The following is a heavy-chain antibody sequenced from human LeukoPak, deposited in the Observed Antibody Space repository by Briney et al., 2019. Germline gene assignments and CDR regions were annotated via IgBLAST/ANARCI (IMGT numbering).Heavy chain of an antibody. CDR1: GYTFTSYG. CDR3: ARGNSNYYDSSGYMDY. J-gene: IGHJ4*02. Sequence: SVKVSCTASGYTFTSYGISWVRPAPGQGLEWMGWISAYNGNTNYAQKLQGRVTMTTDTSTSTAYIELRSLRSGDTAVYYCARGNSNYYDSSGYMDYWGQGTLVTVSS. CDR2: ISAYNGNT. V-gene: IGHV1-18*01. D-gene: IGHD3-22*01.